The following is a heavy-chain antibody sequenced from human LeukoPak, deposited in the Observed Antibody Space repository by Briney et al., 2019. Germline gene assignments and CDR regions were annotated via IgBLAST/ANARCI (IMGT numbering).Heavy chain of an antibody. CDR1: GGSISSYY. D-gene: IGHD5-12*01. CDR2: IYTSGST. V-gene: IGHV4-4*07. J-gene: IGHJ6*02. Sequence: SETLSLTCTVSGGSISSYYWSWIRQPAGKGLEWIGRIYTSGSTNYNPSLKSRVTMSVDTSKNQFSLKLSSVPAADTAVYYCARGHHGYSGYDPKYYYGMDVWGQGTTVTVSS. CDR3: ARGHHGYSGYDPKYYYGMDV.